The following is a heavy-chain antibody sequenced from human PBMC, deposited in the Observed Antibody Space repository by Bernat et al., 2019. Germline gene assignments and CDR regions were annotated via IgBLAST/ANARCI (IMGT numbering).Heavy chain of an antibody. CDR1: GYSFTTHW. CDR2: IYPGDSDT. D-gene: IGHD5-12*01. V-gene: IGHV5-51*01. Sequence: EVQLVQSGAEVKKPGESLKISCKGSGYSFTTHWIGWVRQMPGKGLELMGIIYPGDSDTRYSPSFQGQVTISADKSIKTAYLQWSSLKASDTAMYYCARQEDLVATVTGCFDYWGQGTLVTVSS. CDR3: ARQEDLVATVTGCFDY. J-gene: IGHJ4*02.